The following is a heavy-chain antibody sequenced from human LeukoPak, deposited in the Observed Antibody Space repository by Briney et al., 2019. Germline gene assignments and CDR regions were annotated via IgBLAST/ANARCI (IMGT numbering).Heavy chain of an antibody. D-gene: IGHD3-3*01. CDR2: IYYSGST. Sequence: PSETLSLTCTVSGGSISSSSYYWGWIRQPPGKGLEWIGSIYYSGSTYYNPSLKSRVTISVDTSKNQFSLKLSSVTAADTAVYYCARVVRFLEGSTINRWGKGTTVTVSS. CDR1: GGSISSSSYY. V-gene: IGHV4-39*07. J-gene: IGHJ6*04. CDR3: ARVVRFLEGSTINR.